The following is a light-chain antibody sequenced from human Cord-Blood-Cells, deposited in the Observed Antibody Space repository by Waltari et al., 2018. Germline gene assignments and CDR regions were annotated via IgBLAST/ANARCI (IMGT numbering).Light chain of an antibody. J-gene: IGKJ4*01. CDR1: QDISNY. Sequence: DIQMTQSPSFLSAFVGDRVTITCQASQDISNYLNWYQQKPGKAPKLLIYDASNLETGVPSRFSGSGSGTDFTFTISSLQPEDIATYYCQQYDNLPLTFGGG. CDR2: DAS. V-gene: IGKV1-33*01. CDR3: QQYDNLPLT.